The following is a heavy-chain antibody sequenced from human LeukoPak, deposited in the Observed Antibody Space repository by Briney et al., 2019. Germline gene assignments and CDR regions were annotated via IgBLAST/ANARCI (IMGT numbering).Heavy chain of an antibody. D-gene: IGHD1-14*01. Sequence: SETLSLTCAVSGYSISSSNWWGWFRQPPGKGLEWIGYIYYSGSAYYNTSLNSRITMSVDTSKSQFSLKLSSVTAADTAVYYCARTRGNRLLFDYWGQGTLVTVSS. CDR2: IYYSGSA. CDR1: GYSISSSNW. J-gene: IGHJ4*02. V-gene: IGHV4-28*01. CDR3: ARTRGNRLLFDY.